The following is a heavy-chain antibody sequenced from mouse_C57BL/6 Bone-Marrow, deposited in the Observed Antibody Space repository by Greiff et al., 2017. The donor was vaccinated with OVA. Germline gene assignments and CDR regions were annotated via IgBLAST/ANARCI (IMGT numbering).Heavy chain of an antibody. CDR3: ARYEGLRDYAMDY. CDR1: GYSITSDY. V-gene: IGHV3-8*01. J-gene: IGHJ4*01. D-gene: IGHD2-4*01. Sequence: EVKLMESGPGLAKPSQTLSLTCSVTGYSITSDYWNWIRKFPGNKLEYIGYISYSGSTYYNPSLKSRISITRDTSKNQYYLQLNSVTTEDTATYYCARYEGLRDYAMDYWGQGTSVTVSS. CDR2: ISYSGST.